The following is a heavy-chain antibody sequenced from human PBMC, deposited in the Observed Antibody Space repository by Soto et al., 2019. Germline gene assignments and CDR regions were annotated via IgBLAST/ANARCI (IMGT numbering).Heavy chain of an antibody. CDR3: ASRNYYDFWSGYKKIYYYYGMDV. J-gene: IGHJ6*02. Sequence: QVQLVQSGAEVKKPGASVKVSCKASGYTFTSYAMHWVRQAPGQRLEWMGWINAGNGNTKYSQKFQGSVTMTRDTSASTAYMELSSLRSEDTAVYYCASRNYYDFWSGYKKIYYYYGMDVWGQGTTVTVSS. V-gene: IGHV1-3*01. CDR1: GYTFTSYA. CDR2: INAGNGNT. D-gene: IGHD3-3*01.